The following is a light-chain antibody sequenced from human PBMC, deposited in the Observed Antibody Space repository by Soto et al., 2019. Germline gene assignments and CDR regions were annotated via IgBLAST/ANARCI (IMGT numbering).Light chain of an antibody. J-gene: IGKJ2*01. Sequence: EIVLTQSPANLSLSPGERATLSCRASQSVSTNLVWIQQKPGQAPRLLMYDASNRATGISARFSGSGSGTDFTLTISSLEPEEFAVYYCHQRGAFGQGTKLEIK. CDR2: DAS. CDR3: HQRGA. V-gene: IGKV3-11*01. CDR1: QSVSTN.